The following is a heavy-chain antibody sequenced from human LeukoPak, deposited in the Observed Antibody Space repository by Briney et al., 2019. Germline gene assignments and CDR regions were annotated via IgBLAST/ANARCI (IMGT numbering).Heavy chain of an antibody. V-gene: IGHV3-64D*08. CDR2: ISSNGGST. Sequence: GGSLRLSCSASGFTFSSYGLHWVRQAPGKGLQYVSGISSNGGSTDYADSVKGRFTISRDNSKNTLYLQMSSLGAEDTAVYYCVKDQGYYDFWSGYEYFHHWGQGTLVTVSS. J-gene: IGHJ1*01. D-gene: IGHD3-3*01. CDR3: VKDQGYYDFWSGYEYFHH. CDR1: GFTFSSYG.